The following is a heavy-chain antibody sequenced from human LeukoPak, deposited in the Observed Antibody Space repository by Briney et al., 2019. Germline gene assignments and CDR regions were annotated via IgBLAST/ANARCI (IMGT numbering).Heavy chain of an antibody. V-gene: IGHV4-30-4*01. D-gene: IGHD3-10*01. J-gene: IGHJ5*02. CDR3: ARVLYYYGSGSYYPNWFDP. CDR1: GGSISSGVYY. CDR2: IYYSGST. Sequence: SETLSLTCTVSGGSISSGVYYWSWIRQPPGKGLEWIGYIYYSGSTYYNPSLKSRVTISVDTSKNQFSLKLSSVTAADTAVYYCARVLYYYGSGSYYPNWFDPWGQGTLVTVSS.